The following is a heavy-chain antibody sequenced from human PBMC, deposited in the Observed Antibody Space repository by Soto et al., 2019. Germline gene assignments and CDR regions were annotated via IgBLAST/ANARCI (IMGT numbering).Heavy chain of an antibody. CDR3: ARGKFWSADFDY. CDR1: GGSLSGSF. CDR2: ISHSGST. Sequence: TSETLSLTCAVSGGSLSGSFWSWIRQPPGKGLEWIGEISHSGSTNYNSSLRSRVTISVDTSKNQFSLKLTSVTAADTAVYYRARGKFWSADFDYWGQGTLVTVSS. J-gene: IGHJ4*02. D-gene: IGHD3-3*01. V-gene: IGHV4-34*01.